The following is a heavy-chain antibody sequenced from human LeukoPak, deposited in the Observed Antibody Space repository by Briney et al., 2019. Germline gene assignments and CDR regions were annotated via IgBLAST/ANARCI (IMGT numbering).Heavy chain of an antibody. V-gene: IGHV4-39*01. J-gene: IGHJ4*02. D-gene: IGHD3-22*01. Sequence: SETLSLTCTVSSGSISSSSYYWGWIRQPPGKGLEWIGSIYYSGSTYYNPSLKSRVTISVDTSKNQFSLKLSSVTAADTAVYYCARRYGYYDSSGYSDVDYWGQGTPVTVSS. CDR1: SGSISSSSYY. CDR2: IYYSGST. CDR3: ARRYGYYDSSGYSDVDY.